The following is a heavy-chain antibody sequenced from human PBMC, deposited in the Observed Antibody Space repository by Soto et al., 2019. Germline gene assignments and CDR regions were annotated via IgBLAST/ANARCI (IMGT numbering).Heavy chain of an antibody. CDR2: ISAHNGNT. CDR1: GYIFTKHG. CDR3: ARVYGYGYGHFDF. D-gene: IGHD5-18*01. Sequence: ASVKVSCKASGYIFTKHGISWVRQAPGQGLEWMGWISAHNGNTNYAQNLQDRITVTTDTSTSTAYMELRSLRPEDTAIYYCARVYGYGYGHFDFWGKGSLVTVSS. J-gene: IGHJ4*02. V-gene: IGHV1-18*01.